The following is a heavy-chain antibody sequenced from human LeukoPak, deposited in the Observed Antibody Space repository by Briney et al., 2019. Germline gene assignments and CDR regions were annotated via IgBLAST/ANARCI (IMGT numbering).Heavy chain of an antibody. CDR1: GFIFSHYG. V-gene: IGHV3-33*01. J-gene: IGHJ4*01. CDR3: ARDAQRGFDYSNSLEY. CDR2: IWSDGSNR. D-gene: IGHD4-11*01. Sequence: GGSLRLSCAASGFIFSHYGMHWVRQAPGKGLEWVAVIWSDGSNRFYAGSVKGRFTISRDNSQNTVFLQMNSLRVEDTAMYYCARDAQRGFDYSNSLEYWGHGTLDTVSS.